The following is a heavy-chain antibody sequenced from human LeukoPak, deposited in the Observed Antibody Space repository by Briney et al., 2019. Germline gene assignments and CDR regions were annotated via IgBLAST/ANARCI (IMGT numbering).Heavy chain of an antibody. CDR1: GGSISGYY. J-gene: IGHJ3*02. CDR3: ARGGGNGIAFDM. V-gene: IGHV4-59*01. D-gene: IGHD4-23*01. CDR2: IYFSGAT. Sequence: SETLSLTCTVSGGSISGYYWGWIRQPPGKGLEWGGYIYFSGATNYKPSLKSRVTRSVDTSRKPFSLRRSSVSAAAAAVYCGARGGGNGIAFDMWGQGTMVSVSS.